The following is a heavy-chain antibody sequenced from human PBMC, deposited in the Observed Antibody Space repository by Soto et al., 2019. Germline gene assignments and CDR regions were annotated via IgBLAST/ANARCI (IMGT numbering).Heavy chain of an antibody. CDR3: AKASVKITMVRGVIHYFDY. V-gene: IGHV3-23*01. CDR2: ISGSGGST. J-gene: IGHJ4*02. Sequence: GGSLRLSCAASGFTFSSYAMSWGRQAPGKGLEWVSAISGSGGSTYYADSVKGRFTISRDNSKNTLYLQMNSLRAEDTAVYYCAKASVKITMVRGVIHYFDYWGQGTLVTVSS. CDR1: GFTFSSYA. D-gene: IGHD3-10*01.